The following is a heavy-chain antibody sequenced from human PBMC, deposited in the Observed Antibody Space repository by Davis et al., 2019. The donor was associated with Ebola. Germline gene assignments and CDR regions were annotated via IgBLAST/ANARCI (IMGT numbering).Heavy chain of an antibody. CDR1: GFTFSRYG. Sequence: GGSLRLSCSASGFTFSRYGMHWVRQAPGKGLEWVAFIRFDSRSMYYIDSVKGRFTVSRDDSKDTMYLQMNSLRTEDTAVYYCARDPLGYTHDSDYWGQGTLVTVSS. J-gene: IGHJ4*02. CDR2: IRFDSRSM. D-gene: IGHD2-2*02. CDR3: ARDPLGYTHDSDY. V-gene: IGHV3-30*02.